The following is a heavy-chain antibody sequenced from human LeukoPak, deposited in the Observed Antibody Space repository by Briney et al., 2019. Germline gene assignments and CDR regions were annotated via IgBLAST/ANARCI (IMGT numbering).Heavy chain of an antibody. CDR2: LSGSGITT. V-gene: IGHV3-23*01. Sequence: GGSLRLSCAASGFTFSNSAMSWVRQAPGKGLEWVSTLSGSGITTYYADSVKGRFTISRDNSKNTLYLQMNSLRAEDTAVYYCAKVDKGYCSGGSCYVDYWGQGTLGTVSS. CDR3: AKVDKGYCSGGSCYVDY. J-gene: IGHJ4*02. D-gene: IGHD2-15*01. CDR1: GFTFSNSA.